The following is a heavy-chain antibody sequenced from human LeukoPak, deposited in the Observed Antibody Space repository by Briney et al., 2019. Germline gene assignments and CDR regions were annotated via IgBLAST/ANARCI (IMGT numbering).Heavy chain of an antibody. CDR2: IYYSGST. V-gene: IGHV4-59*01. Sequence: PSETLSLTCTVSGGSISSYYWSWIRQPPGKGLEWIGYIYYSGSTNYNPSLKSRVTISVDTSKNQFSLKLSSVTAADTAVYYCARGNYGDHSPFDPWGQGTLVTVSS. D-gene: IGHD4-17*01. CDR3: ARGNYGDHSPFDP. CDR1: GGSISSYY. J-gene: IGHJ5*02.